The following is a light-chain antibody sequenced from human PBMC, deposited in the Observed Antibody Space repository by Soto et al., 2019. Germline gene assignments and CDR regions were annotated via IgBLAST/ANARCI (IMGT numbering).Light chain of an antibody. J-gene: IGLJ1*01. CDR2: DVS. CDR1: SSDVGGYNY. CDR3: SSYISSSTLNV. Sequence: QSALTQPASVSGSPGQSITISCTGTSSDVGGYNYVSWYQQHPGKAPKLMIYDVSKRPSGVSNRFSGSKSGNTASLTISGLQAEDEADYYCSSYISSSTLNVFGTGT. V-gene: IGLV2-14*01.